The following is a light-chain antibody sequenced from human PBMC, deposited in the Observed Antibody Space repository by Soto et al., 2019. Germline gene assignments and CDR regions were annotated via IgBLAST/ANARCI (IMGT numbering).Light chain of an antibody. Sequence: EIVMTQSPATLSVSPGETATLSCRASQSVSSNVAWYQQKPGQAPSLLIYGASTRATDIPPRFSGSGSGTEFPLTITSLQSEDIAVFFCQQYKNWPPLTFGGGTQVEIK. V-gene: IGKV3-15*01. CDR2: GAS. CDR3: QQYKNWPPLT. J-gene: IGKJ4*01. CDR1: QSVSSN.